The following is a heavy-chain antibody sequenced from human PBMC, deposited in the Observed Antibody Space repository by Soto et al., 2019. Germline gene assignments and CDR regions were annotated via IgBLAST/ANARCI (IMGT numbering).Heavy chain of an antibody. Sequence: QVQLVQSGAEVKKPGSSVKVSCKASGGTFNNYNINWVRQAPGQRLEWMGGIIPIFDTANYAQKFQGRVTITADESTSTAYMELSSLRSEDTAVYYCATDGQDILTGYFEYWGQGTLVTVSS. D-gene: IGHD3-9*01. J-gene: IGHJ4*02. CDR1: GGTFNNYN. V-gene: IGHV1-69*12. CDR3: ATDGQDILTGYFEY. CDR2: IIPIFDTA.